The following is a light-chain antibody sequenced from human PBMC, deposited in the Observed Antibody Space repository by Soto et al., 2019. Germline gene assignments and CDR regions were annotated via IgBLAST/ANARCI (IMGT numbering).Light chain of an antibody. CDR1: QSISSY. V-gene: IGKV1-39*01. Sequence: DLQMTQSPSSLSASVGDRVTITCRASQSISSYLNWYQQKPGKAPKLLIYAASSLQSGVPSRFSGSGSGTDFTLTISSLQPEDFATYYCQQSYSTPLGFGPGTKVDIK. J-gene: IGKJ3*01. CDR3: QQSYSTPLG. CDR2: AAS.